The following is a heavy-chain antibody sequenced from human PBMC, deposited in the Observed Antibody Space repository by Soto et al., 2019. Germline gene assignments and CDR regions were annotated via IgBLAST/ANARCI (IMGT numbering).Heavy chain of an antibody. D-gene: IGHD2-2*01. Sequence: QITLKESGPTLVNPTQTLTLTCAFSGFSLTTTGVGVAWIRQPPGKALEWLALIYLDDDNRYRLSLKSRLTITKDTSKDQVVLTMTNMDPADTPKYYCARRHCSSSSCPFDYWGQGTLVTVSS. V-gene: IGHV2-5*02. CDR2: IYLDDDN. J-gene: IGHJ4*02. CDR1: GFSLTTTGVG. CDR3: ARRHCSSSSCPFDY.